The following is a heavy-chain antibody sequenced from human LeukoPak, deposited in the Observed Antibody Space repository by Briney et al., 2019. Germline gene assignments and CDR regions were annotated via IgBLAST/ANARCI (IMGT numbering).Heavy chain of an antibody. CDR1: GFTFSSYA. D-gene: IGHD3-9*01. Sequence: PGGSLRLSCSASGFTFSSYAMHWVRQAPGKGLEYVSAISSNGGSTYYADSVKGGFTISRDNSKNTLYLQMSSLRAEDTAVYYCVKTILRYFDWLPQTFDYWGQGTLVTVSS. CDR3: VKTILRYFDWLPQTFDY. V-gene: IGHV3-64D*06. CDR2: ISSNGGST. J-gene: IGHJ4*02.